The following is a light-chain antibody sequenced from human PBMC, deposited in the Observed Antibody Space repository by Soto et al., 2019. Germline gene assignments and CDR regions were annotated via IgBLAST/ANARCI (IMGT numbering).Light chain of an antibody. CDR1: QSVSSSY. CDR3: QQYDKWPTWK. CDR2: GAS. Sequence: EIVLTPSPGTLSFSPVEKATLSCRSSQSVSSSYLAWYQQKPGQAPRLLIYGASKRATGIPATFSGSGSGTDFTLTISSLQSEDFAVYYCQQYDKWPTWKFGQGTKVDIK. V-gene: IGKV3-20*01. J-gene: IGKJ1*01.